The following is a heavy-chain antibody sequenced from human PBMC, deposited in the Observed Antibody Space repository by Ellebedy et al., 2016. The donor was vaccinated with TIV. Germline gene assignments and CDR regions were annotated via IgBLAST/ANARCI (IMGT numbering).Heavy chain of an antibody. CDR1: GYTFTSYG. D-gene: IGHD3-10*01. Sequence: AASVKVSCKASGYTFTSYGISWARQAPGQGLEWMGWISAYNGNTNYAQKLQGRVTMTTDTSTSTAYMELRSLRPDDTAVYYCERVGGASWFGELLHYYYYYGMDVWGQGTTVTVSS. J-gene: IGHJ6*02. CDR2: ISAYNGNT. V-gene: IGHV1-18*01. CDR3: ERVGGASWFGELLHYYYYYGMDV.